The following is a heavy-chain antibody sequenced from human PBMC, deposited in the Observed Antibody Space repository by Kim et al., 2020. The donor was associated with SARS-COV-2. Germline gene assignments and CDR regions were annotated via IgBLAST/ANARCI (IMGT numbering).Heavy chain of an antibody. CDR1: GFTFSSYE. CDR3: ARPTHYYYYGMDV. J-gene: IGHJ6*02. V-gene: IGHV3-48*03. Sequence: GGSLRLSCAASGFTFSSYEMNWVRQAPGKGLEWVSYISSSGSTIYYADSVKGRFTISRDNAKNSLYLQMNSLRAEDTAVYYCARPTHYYYYGMDVWGQGTTVTVSS. CDR2: ISSSGSTI. D-gene: IGHD4-4*01.